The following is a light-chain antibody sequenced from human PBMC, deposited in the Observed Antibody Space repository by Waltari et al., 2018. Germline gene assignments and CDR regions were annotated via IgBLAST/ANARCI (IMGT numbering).Light chain of an antibody. CDR2: VVN. CDR3: CSYAGSYLNWV. Sequence: QSALTQPRSVSGSPGQSVTISCTGTSSNVGGYNYVSWYQQHPGKAPKLMIYVVNKRPSVDPARFSVSKSGETASLTISGLQAEDEADYYCCSYAGSYLNWVFGGGNKLTVL. J-gene: IGLJ3*02. V-gene: IGLV2-11*01. CDR1: SSNVGGYNY.